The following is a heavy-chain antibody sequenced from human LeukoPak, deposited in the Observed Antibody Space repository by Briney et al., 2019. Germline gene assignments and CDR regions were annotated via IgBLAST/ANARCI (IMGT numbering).Heavy chain of an antibody. J-gene: IGHJ5*02. Sequence: PGGSLRLSCAASGVTFSSYSMHWVRQAPGKGLEWVSYFSSSSSSTYYAYSVKGGFTISRDNAKNLLYHLMYSLGAEDTAVYYCARDSHPLFGVVIGCLDPWGQGTLVTVSS. CDR3: ARDSHPLFGVVIGCLDP. V-gene: IGHV3-48*04. CDR1: GVTFSSYS. CDR2: FSSSSSST. D-gene: IGHD3-3*01.